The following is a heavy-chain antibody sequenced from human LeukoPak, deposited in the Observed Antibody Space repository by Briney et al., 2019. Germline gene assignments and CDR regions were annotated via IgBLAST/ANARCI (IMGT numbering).Heavy chain of an antibody. CDR1: GYTLTSYG. CDR3: ASRGPGIAVAGPTIYGIYYFDY. Sequence: ASVKVSCKASGYTLTSYGISWVRQAPGQGLEWMGWISAYNGNTNYAQKLQGRVTMTTDTSTSTAYMELRSLRSDDTAVYYCASRGPGIAVAGPTIYGIYYFDYWGQGTLVTVSS. CDR2: ISAYNGNT. V-gene: IGHV1-18*01. J-gene: IGHJ4*02. D-gene: IGHD6-19*01.